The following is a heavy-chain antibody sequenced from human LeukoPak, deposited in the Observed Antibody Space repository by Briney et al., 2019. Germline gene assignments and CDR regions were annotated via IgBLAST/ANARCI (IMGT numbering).Heavy chain of an antibody. CDR2: ISYDGSNK. CDR1: GFTFSSYA. D-gene: IGHD3-22*01. Sequence: PGGSLRLSCAASGFTFSSYAMPWVRQAPGKGLEWVAVISYDGSNKYYADSVKGRFTISRDNSKNTLYLQMNSLRAEDTAVYYCARDSDYYDSSGYFPDYWGQGTLVTVSS. J-gene: IGHJ4*02. V-gene: IGHV3-30-3*01. CDR3: ARDSDYYDSSGYFPDY.